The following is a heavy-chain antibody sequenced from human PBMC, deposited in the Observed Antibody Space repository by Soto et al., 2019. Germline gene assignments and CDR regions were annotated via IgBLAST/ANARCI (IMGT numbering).Heavy chain of an antibody. CDR3: AKVSSSWYAGFFDL. J-gene: IGHJ4*02. CDR2: NSDGSST. V-gene: IGHV3-74*01. CDR1: GFTFSNNW. D-gene: IGHD6-13*01. Sequence: GGSLRLSCAASGFTFSNNWMHWVRQAPGKGPVWVSRNSDGSSTYYADSVKGRFTISRDNSMNTLYLQMNTLRAEDTAIYYCAKVSSSWYAGFFDLWGQGTLVTVSS.